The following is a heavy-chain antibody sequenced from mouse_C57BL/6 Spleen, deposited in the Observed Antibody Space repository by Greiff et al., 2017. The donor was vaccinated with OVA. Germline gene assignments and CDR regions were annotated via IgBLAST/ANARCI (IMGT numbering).Heavy chain of an antibody. CDR1: GYSITSGYY. D-gene: IGHD2-1*01. V-gene: IGHV3-6*01. CDR3: ARAVYYGNYYAMDY. CDR2: ISYDGSN. Sequence: ESGPGLVKPSQSLSLTCSVTGYSITSGYYWNWIRQFPGNKLEWMGYISYDGSNNYNPSLKNRISITRDTSKNQFFLKLNSVTTEDTATYYCARAVYYGNYYAMDYWGQGTSVTVSS. J-gene: IGHJ4*01.